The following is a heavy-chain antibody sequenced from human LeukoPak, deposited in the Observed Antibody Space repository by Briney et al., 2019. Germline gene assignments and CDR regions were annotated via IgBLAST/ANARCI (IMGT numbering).Heavy chain of an antibody. CDR1: GFTFSNDC. V-gene: IGHV3-15*01. D-gene: IGHD6-13*01. CDR2: IKSKTDGKST. Sequence: GGSLRLSCAASGFTFSNDCMSWVRQAPGKGLEWVAPIKSKTDGKSTDYSDPVKGRFTISRNDSKNTLFLQMSSLKTEDTALYFCTTDRYSSSWYNQINYWGQGTRVTVSS. CDR3: TTDRYSSSWYNQINY. J-gene: IGHJ4*02.